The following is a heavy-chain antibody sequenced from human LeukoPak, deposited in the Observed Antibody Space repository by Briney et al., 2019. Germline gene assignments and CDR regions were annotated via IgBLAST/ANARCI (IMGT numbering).Heavy chain of an antibody. Sequence: PGGSLRLSCAASGFTVSSNYMSWVRQAPGKGLVWVSRINSDGINTSYADSVKGRFTISRDNAKNTLNLQMNSLGAEDSAVYYCARGNFYSGSGSSPLDYWGQGTLATVSS. CDR3: ARGNFYSGSGSSPLDY. V-gene: IGHV3-74*01. CDR2: INSDGINT. CDR1: GFTVSSNY. D-gene: IGHD3-10*01. J-gene: IGHJ4*02.